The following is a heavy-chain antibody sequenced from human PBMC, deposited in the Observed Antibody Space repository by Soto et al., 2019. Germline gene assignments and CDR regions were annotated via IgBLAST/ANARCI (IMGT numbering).Heavy chain of an antibody. J-gene: IGHJ4*02. D-gene: IGHD3-22*01. Sequence: QVQLQESGPGLVKPSGTLSLTCAVSGVSISSNNWWSWVRQPPGQGLEWIGEMYHTGSTNNNPSLKSRVTISVDKSKNHCSLELNSVTAADTAVYYCARSSRYQYDSSEGNFDYWGQGTLVTVSS. V-gene: IGHV4-4*02. CDR1: GVSISSNNW. CDR3: ARSSRYQYDSSEGNFDY. CDR2: MYHTGST.